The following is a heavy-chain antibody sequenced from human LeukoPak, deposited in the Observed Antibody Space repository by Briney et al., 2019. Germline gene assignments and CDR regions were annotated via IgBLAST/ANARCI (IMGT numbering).Heavy chain of an antibody. CDR3: ARDLGPAPGISVGGSGFGY. J-gene: IGHJ4*02. D-gene: IGHD6-19*01. CDR2: IWCDGSNK. V-gene: IGHV3-33*01. Sequence: GGSLRLSCAASGFTFSSYGMHWVRQAPGKGLEWVAVIWCDGSNKYYANSVKGRFTISRDNSKNTLYLQMNSLRAEDTAVYYCARDLGPAPGISVGGSGFGYWGQGTLVTVSS. CDR1: GFTFSSYG.